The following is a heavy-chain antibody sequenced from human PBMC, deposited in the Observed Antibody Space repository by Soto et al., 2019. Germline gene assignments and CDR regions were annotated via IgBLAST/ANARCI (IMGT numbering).Heavy chain of an antibody. V-gene: IGHV1-8*01. CDR1: GYTFASYD. CDR2: MNPNSGNT. J-gene: IGHJ6*03. D-gene: IGHD3-3*01. Sequence: QVQLVQSGAEVKKPGASVKVSCKASGYTFASYDINWVRQATGQGLEWMGWMNPNSGNTGYAQKCRGKVTLPRNTSISTAYMELSSLRSEDTAVYYCARVAIFGVDSLAYYYYYMDVWGKGTTVTVSS. CDR3: ARVAIFGVDSLAYYYYYMDV.